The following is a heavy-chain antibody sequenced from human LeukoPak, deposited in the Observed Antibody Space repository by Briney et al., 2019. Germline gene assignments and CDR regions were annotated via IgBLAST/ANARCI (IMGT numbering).Heavy chain of an antibody. J-gene: IGHJ4*02. CDR2: IYTSGGT. Sequence: SETLSLTCTVSGDSISSYYWSWIRQPPGKGPEWIGYIYTSGGTNYIPSLKGRVTISIDTSKNQFSLKLSSVTAADPAVYYCARLTRLSTSPDRYYLDYWGQGTLVTVSS. D-gene: IGHD6-6*01. V-gene: IGHV4-4*09. CDR1: GDSISSYY. CDR3: ARLTRLSTSPDRYYLDY.